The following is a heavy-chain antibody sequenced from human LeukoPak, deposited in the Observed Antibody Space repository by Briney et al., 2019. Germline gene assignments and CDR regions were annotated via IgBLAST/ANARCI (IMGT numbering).Heavy chain of an antibody. D-gene: IGHD3-22*01. V-gene: IGHV3-49*04. CDR1: GFTFSSYE. Sequence: SLRLSCAASGFTFSSYEMNWVRQAPGKGLEWVGVIRSQAYSATTEYAASVKGRFTISRDDSKSIAYLQMNSLKTEDTAVYYCARPYYYDSSGYLSPFSGMDVWGQGTTVTVSS. J-gene: IGHJ6*02. CDR2: IRSQAYSATT. CDR3: ARPYYYDSSGYLSPFSGMDV.